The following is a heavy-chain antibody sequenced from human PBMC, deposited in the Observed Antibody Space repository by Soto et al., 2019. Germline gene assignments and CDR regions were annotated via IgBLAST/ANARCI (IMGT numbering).Heavy chain of an antibody. V-gene: IGHV1-2*02. CDR2: INPNSGGT. CDR1: GYTFTGYY. D-gene: IGHD3-3*01. J-gene: IGHJ6*02. CDR3: ASIKGWSYYYYGMDF. Sequence: ASVKVSCKASGYTFTGYYMHWVRQAPGQGLEWMGWINPNSGGTNYAQKFQGRVTMTRDTSISTAYMELSRLRSDDTAVYYCASIKGWSYYYYGMDFRAQGTTVTVSS.